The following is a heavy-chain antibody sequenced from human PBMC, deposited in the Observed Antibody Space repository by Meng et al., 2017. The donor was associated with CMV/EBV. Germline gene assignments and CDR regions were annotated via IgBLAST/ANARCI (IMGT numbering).Heavy chain of an antibody. CDR1: GGSISSSSYY. D-gene: IGHD7-27*01. CDR3: ARQLGQKTYYFDY. J-gene: IGHJ4*02. V-gene: IGHV4-39*01. Sequence: SETLSLTCTVSGGSISSSSYYWGWLRPPPGKGLEWIGSIYYSGSTYYNPSLKSRVTISVDTSKNQFSLKLSSVTAADTAVYYCARQLGQKTYYFDYWGQGTLVTVSS. CDR2: IYYSGST.